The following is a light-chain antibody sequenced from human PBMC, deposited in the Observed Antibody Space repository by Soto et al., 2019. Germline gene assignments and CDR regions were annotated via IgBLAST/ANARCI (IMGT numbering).Light chain of an antibody. CDR2: NIN. CDR1: TSNIGSNV. V-gene: IGLV1-44*01. CDR3: ATWDDSLNGWV. J-gene: IGLJ3*02. Sequence: QSVLTQPPSASGTPGQRVTISCSGSTSNIGSNVVNWYQQLPGTAPKLLIYNINQRPSGVPDRFSGSKSGTSASLAISGLQSDDEADYYCATWDDSLNGWVFGGGTKLTV.